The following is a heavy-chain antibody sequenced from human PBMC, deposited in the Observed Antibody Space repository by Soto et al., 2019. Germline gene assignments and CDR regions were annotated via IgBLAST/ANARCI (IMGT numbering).Heavy chain of an antibody. Sequence: QVQLQESGPGLVKPSQTLSLTCTVSGGSISSGDYYWRWIRQPPGKGLEWIGYIYYSGSTYYNPALKSRVTISVDTYTNQLSLKLSSVTAADTDVYYCARVGLVKGGVERGYFDYWGQGTLVTVSS. CDR2: IYYSGST. CDR3: ARVGLVKGGVERGYFDY. V-gene: IGHV4-30-4*01. CDR1: GGSISSGDYY. J-gene: IGHJ4*02. D-gene: IGHD3-16*01.